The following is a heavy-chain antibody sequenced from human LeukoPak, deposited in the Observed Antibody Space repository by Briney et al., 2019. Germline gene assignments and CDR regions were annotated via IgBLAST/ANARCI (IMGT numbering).Heavy chain of an antibody. CDR2: IYDGRGT. Sequence: SETLSLTCTVSGGSISGYYWTWIRQPPGKGLEWLGYIYDGRGTNYNPSLKSRVTISMDTSKNQFSLKLNSVTVADTAVYYCAREGAGYCTGSICHPNWFDPWGQGTLVTVSS. J-gene: IGHJ5*02. CDR1: GGSISGYY. CDR3: AREGAGYCTGSICHPNWFDP. V-gene: IGHV4-59*01. D-gene: IGHD2-8*01.